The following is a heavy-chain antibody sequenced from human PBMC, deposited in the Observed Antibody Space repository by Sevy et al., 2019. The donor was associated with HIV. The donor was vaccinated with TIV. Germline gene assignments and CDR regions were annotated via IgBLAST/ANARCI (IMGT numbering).Heavy chain of an antibody. V-gene: IGHV3-23*01. CDR3: AREGCTQPHDY. D-gene: IGHD2-8*01. CDR2: FCFGGSKI. J-gene: IGHJ4*02. CDR1: GFTFSIYT. Sequence: GGSLRLSCAASGFTFSIYTMSWVRQAPGKGLEWVSTFCFGGSKIYYADSVKGRLTISRDNSRNTVYLQMTSLRADDTAVYYCAREGCTQPHDYWGQGTLVTVSS.